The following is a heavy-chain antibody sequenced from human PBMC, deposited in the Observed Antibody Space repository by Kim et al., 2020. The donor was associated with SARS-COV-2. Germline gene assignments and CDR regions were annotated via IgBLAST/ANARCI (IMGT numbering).Heavy chain of an antibody. CDR3: ARVGRGYSYGNDY. Sequence: GGSLRLSCAASGFTVSSNYMSWVRQAPGKGLEWVSVIYSGGSTYYADSVKGRFTISRDNSKNTLYLQMNSLRAEDTAVYYCARVGRGYSYGNDYWGQGTLVTVYS. D-gene: IGHD5-18*01. V-gene: IGHV3-66*01. CDR1: GFTVSSNY. CDR2: IYSGGST. J-gene: IGHJ4*02.